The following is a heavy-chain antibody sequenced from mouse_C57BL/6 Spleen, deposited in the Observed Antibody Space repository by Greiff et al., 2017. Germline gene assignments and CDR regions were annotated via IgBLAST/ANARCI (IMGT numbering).Heavy chain of an antibody. CDR1: GYTFTSYW. Sequence: QVQLQQPGTELVKPGASVKLSCKASGYTFTSYWMHWVKQRPGQGLEWIGNINPSNGGTNYNEKFKSQATLTVDKPSTTASMQLSRLPSEDSAVYYCAREGYSNYVFDYWGQGTTLTVSS. D-gene: IGHD2-5*01. CDR2: INPSNGGT. CDR3: AREGYSNYVFDY. J-gene: IGHJ2*01. V-gene: IGHV1-53*01.